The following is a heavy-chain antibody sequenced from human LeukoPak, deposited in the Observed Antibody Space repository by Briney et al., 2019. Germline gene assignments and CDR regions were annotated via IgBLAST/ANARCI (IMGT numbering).Heavy chain of an antibody. J-gene: IGHJ3*02. CDR2: IYSGGST. V-gene: IGHV3-66*01. Sequence: ETLSLTCTVSGGSISSNYMSWVRQAPGKGLEWVSVIYSGGSTYYADSVKGRFTISRDNSKNTLYLQMNSLRAEDTAVYYCARELVDDAFDIWGQGTMVTVSS. CDR3: ARELVDDAFDI. D-gene: IGHD2-15*01. CDR1: GGSISSNY.